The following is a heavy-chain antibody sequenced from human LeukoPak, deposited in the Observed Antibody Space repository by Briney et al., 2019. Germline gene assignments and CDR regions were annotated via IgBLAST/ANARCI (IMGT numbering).Heavy chain of an antibody. Sequence: SETLSLTCAVYGGSFSGYYWSWIRQPPGKGLEWNGEINHSGSTNYNPSLKSRVTISVDTSKNQFSLKLSSVTAADTAVYYCARGRRIAAALDYWGQGTLVTVSS. CDR2: INHSGST. J-gene: IGHJ4*02. V-gene: IGHV4-34*01. D-gene: IGHD6-13*01. CDR1: GGSFSGYY. CDR3: ARGRRIAAALDY.